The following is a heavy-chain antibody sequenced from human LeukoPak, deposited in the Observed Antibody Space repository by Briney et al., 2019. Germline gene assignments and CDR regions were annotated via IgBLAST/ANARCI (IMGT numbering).Heavy chain of an antibody. CDR1: GYSISSGYY. V-gene: IGHV4-38-2*02. J-gene: IGHJ2*01. CDR2: IYHSGST. CDR3: ARDQSTIFGVVITSAYWYFDL. D-gene: IGHD3-3*01. Sequence: SETLSLTCTVSGYSISSGYYWGWIRQPPGKGLEWIGSIYHSGSTYYNPSLKSRVTISVDTSKNQFSLKLSSVTAADTAVYYCARDQSTIFGVVITSAYWYFDLWGRGTLVTVSS.